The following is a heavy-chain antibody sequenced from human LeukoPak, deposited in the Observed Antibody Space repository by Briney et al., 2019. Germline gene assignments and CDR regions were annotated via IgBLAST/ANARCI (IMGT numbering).Heavy chain of an antibody. V-gene: IGHV3-9*01. CDR3: AKAEYSGLNDAFDI. Sequence: PGGSLRLSCAASGFTFSSDAMSWVRQAPGKGLEWVSGISWNSGSIGYADSVKGRFTISRDNAKNSLYLQMNSLRAEDTALYYCAKAEYSGLNDAFDIWGQGTMVTVSS. CDR2: ISWNSGSI. D-gene: IGHD5-12*01. J-gene: IGHJ3*02. CDR1: GFTFSSDA.